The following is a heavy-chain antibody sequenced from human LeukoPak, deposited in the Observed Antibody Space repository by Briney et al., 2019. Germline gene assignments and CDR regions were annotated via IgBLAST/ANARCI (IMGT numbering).Heavy chain of an antibody. CDR3: ARGIWGSYAPGY. Sequence: GGSLRLSCAASGFTFSDYYMSWIRQAPGKGLEWVSYITGSSNTIYCADSVKGRFTISRDNAKNSLYLQMNSLRAEDTAVYYCARGIWGSYAPGYCGQGTLVTVSS. CDR2: ITGSSNTI. CDR1: GFTFSDYY. D-gene: IGHD3-16*01. V-gene: IGHV3-11*01. J-gene: IGHJ4*02.